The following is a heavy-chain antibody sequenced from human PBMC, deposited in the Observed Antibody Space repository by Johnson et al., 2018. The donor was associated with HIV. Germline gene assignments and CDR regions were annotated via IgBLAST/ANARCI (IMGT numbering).Heavy chain of an antibody. CDR1: GFTFDDYG. Sequence: VQLVESGGGVVRPGGSLRLSCAASGFTFDDYGMSWVRQAPGKGLEWVSGINWNGGSTGYADSVKGRFTISRDNAKNSLYLQMNSMRAEDTALYYCARDISYDSSASPGAFDIWGQGTMVTVSS. D-gene: IGHD3-22*01. CDR3: ARDISYDSSASPGAFDI. V-gene: IGHV3-20*04. J-gene: IGHJ3*02. CDR2: INWNGGST.